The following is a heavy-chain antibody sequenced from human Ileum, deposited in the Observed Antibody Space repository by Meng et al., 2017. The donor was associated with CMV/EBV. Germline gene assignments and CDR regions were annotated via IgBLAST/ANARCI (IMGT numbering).Heavy chain of an antibody. D-gene: IGHD1-20*01. Sequence: GPGTLKRSETLALPGTASCASSSSETNYLDCICQSPGKGVEWIASIYYSGNSYYNPSLKSRVTILVDTAKNQFSMNLNSVTAADTDIYYCARVCLNCVAAWPGIDSWGQGTLVTVSS. CDR3: ARVCLNCVAAWPGIDS. CDR2: IYYSGNS. J-gene: IGHJ4*02. V-gene: IGHV4-39*07. CDR1: CASSSSETNY.